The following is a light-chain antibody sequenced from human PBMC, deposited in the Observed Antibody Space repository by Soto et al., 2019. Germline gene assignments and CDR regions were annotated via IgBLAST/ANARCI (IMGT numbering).Light chain of an antibody. CDR3: QQYNNWPLLT. CDR1: QSVSNN. V-gene: IGKV3-15*01. Sequence: EIVMRQSRGTLSGTPVERGSLCCRASQSVSNNLAWYQQKPGQAPRLLIYGASTRATGIPARVSGSGSGREFTLTISSLQSEDFAVSSCQQYNNWPLLTFGRGTMVDI. J-gene: IGKJ4*01. CDR2: GAS.